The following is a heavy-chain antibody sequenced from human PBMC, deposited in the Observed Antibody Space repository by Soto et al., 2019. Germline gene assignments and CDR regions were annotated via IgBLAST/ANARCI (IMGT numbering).Heavy chain of an antibody. CDR2: IYSGGST. D-gene: IGHD3-22*01. CDR3: ARDPGRYYDSSGYLS. CDR1: GFTVSSNY. J-gene: IGHJ4*02. Sequence: RLSCAASGFTVSSNYMSWVRQAPGKGLEWVSVIYSGGSTYYADSVKGRFTISRDNSKNTLYLQMNSLRAEDTAVYYCARDPGRYYDSSGYLSWGQGTLVTVSS. V-gene: IGHV3-53*01.